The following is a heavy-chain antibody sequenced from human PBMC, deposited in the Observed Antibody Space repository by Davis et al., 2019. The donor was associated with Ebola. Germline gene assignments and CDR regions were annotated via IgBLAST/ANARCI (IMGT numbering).Heavy chain of an antibody. J-gene: IGHJ3*02. CDR2: ISGSGGST. Sequence: PGGSLRLSCTDSVITFSSYAMTWVRQAPGKGLEWVSTISGSGGSTYYADSVKGRFTISRDNAKNSLYLQMNSLRAEDTAVYNCARAGPRDSGSFHDAFDMWGQGTMVTVSS. CDR1: VITFSSYA. D-gene: IGHD1-26*01. CDR3: ARAGPRDSGSFHDAFDM. V-gene: IGHV3-23*01.